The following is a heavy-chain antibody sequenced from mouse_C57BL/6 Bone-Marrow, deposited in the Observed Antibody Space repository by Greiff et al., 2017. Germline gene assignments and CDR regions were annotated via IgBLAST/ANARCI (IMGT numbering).Heavy chain of an antibody. CDR3: TYYGSSHYYSMDY. Sequence: VQLQQSGAELVRPGASVTLSCKASGYTFTDYEMHWVKQTPVHGLEWIGAIDPETGGTAYNQKFKGKAILTAEKSSSTAYMELRSLTSEDSAVYYCTYYGSSHYYSMDYWGQGTSVTVSS. CDR2: IDPETGGT. V-gene: IGHV1-15*01. J-gene: IGHJ4*01. CDR1: GYTFTDYE. D-gene: IGHD1-1*01.